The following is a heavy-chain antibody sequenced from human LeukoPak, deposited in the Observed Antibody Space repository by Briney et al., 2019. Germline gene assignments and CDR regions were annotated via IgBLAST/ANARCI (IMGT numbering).Heavy chain of an antibody. J-gene: IGHJ4*02. CDR2: INSDGSST. V-gene: IGHV3-74*01. D-gene: IGHD4-17*01. CDR3: ARGPYGDYGDC. Sequence: GGSLRLSCAASGFTFRSYWIHWVRQAPRKGLVWVSRINSDGSSTSYADSVKGRFTISRDNAKNTLYLQMNSLRAEDTAVYYCARGPYGDYGDCWGQGTLVTVSS. CDR1: GFTFRSYW.